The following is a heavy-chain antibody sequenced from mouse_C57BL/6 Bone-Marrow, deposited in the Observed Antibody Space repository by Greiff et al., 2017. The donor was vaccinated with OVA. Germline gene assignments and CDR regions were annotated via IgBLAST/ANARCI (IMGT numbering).Heavy chain of an antibody. D-gene: IGHD1-1*01. CDR3: TTLDYYGSSYGFAY. CDR2: IDPENGDT. V-gene: IGHV14-4*01. CDR1: GFNIKDDY. J-gene: IGHJ3*01. Sequence: EVKLMESGAELVRPGASVKLSCTASGFNIKDDYMHWVKQRPEQGLEWIGWIDPENGDTEYASKFQGKATITADTSSNTAYLQLSSLTSEDTAVYYCTTLDYYGSSYGFAYWGQGTLVTVSA.